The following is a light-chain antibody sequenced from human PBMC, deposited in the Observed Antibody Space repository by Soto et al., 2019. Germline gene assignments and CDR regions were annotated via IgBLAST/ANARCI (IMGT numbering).Light chain of an antibody. CDR3: NSYTSSTSRPYV. Sequence: QSALTQPASVSGSPGQSITISCTGTTNDVGGYNYVSWYQQHPGKAPKLLIFEVSSRPSGVSNRLSGSKSSNTASLTISALQAEDEADYFCNSYTSSTSRPYVFGTGTKVTVL. CDR1: TNDVGGYNY. V-gene: IGLV2-14*01. J-gene: IGLJ1*01. CDR2: EVS.